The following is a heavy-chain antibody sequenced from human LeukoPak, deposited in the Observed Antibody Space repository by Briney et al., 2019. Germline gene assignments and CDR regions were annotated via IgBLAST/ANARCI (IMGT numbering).Heavy chain of an antibody. V-gene: IGHV4-61*02. D-gene: IGHD5-24*01. J-gene: IGHJ5*02. CDR1: GGSISSGSYY. CDR2: IYTSGST. Sequence: PSQTLSLTCTVSGGSISSGSYYWSWIRQPAGKGLEWIGRIYTSGSTNYNPSLKSRVTISVDTSKNQFSLKLSSVTAADTAVYYCARDRRWLQHNNWFDPWGQGTLVTVSP. CDR3: ARDRRWLQHNNWFDP.